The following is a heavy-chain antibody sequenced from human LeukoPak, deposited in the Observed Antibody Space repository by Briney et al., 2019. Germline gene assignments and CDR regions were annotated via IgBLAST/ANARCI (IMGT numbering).Heavy chain of an antibody. Sequence: PGGSLRLSCAAFGFTFNTYWMAWVRQAPGKGLEWVANIKEDESAKHQADSVKGRFTISRDNARNSVYLQMSSLRGDDTAVYYCARDVGGSLDYWGQGTLVTVSS. J-gene: IGHJ4*02. V-gene: IGHV3-7*01. CDR2: IKEDESAK. D-gene: IGHD1-26*01. CDR3: ARDVGGSLDY. CDR1: GFTFNTYW.